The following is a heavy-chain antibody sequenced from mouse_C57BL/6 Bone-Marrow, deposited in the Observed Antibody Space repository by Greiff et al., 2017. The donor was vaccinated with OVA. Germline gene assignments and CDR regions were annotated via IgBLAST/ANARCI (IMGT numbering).Heavy chain of an antibody. CDR2: IAPSDSYI. CDR3: AHYGNGVYLHY. Sequence: QVQLQQPGAELVRPGTSVKLSCKASGYTFTNYWMHWVKQRPGQGLEWIGVIAPSDSYINYNHKFKGRATLTIDRSSSTAYMHLSSLTSEDAAVYYYAHYGNGVYLHYWGQGTSLTVSS. V-gene: IGHV1-59*01. CDR1: GYTFTNYW. J-gene: IGHJ2*02. D-gene: IGHD1-1*01.